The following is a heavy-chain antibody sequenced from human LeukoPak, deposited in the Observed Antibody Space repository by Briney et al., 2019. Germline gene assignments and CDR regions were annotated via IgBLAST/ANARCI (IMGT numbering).Heavy chain of an antibody. CDR3: ATVTRWWELRGAFDI. D-gene: IGHD1-26*01. CDR1: GYTLTELS. V-gene: IGHV1-24*01. CDR2: FDPEDGET. J-gene: IGHJ3*02. Sequence: ASVKVSCKVSGYTLTELSMHWVRQAPGKGLEWMGGFDPEDGETIYAQKFQGRVTMTEDTSTDTAYMELSSLRSEDTAVYYCATVTRWWELRGAFDIWGQGTMVTVSS.